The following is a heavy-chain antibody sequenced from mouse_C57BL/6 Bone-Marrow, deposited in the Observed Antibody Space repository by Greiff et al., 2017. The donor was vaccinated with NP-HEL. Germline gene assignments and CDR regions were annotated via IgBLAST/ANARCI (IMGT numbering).Heavy chain of an antibody. Sequence: EVKLVESGGDLVKPGGSLKLSCAASGFTFSSYGMSWVRQTPDKRLEWVATISSGGSYTYYPDSVKGRFTISRDNAKNTLYLQMSSLKSEDTAMYYCANDYFTTWFAYWGQGTLVTVSA. CDR3: ANDYFTTWFAY. CDR2: ISSGGSYT. D-gene: IGHD2-4*01. CDR1: GFTFSSYG. J-gene: IGHJ3*01. V-gene: IGHV5-6*01.